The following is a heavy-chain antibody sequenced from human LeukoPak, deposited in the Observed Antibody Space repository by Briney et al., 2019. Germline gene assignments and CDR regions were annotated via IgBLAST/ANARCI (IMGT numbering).Heavy chain of an antibody. CDR2: INLGGSAS. D-gene: IGHD7-27*01. CDR3: AAWGLHNF. Sequence: GGSLRLSCAASGFSISDYWMNWVRQVPGKGLEWVANINLGGSASLYVDSVKGRFTITRDNARNSLSLQMGSLKVEDTAIYYCAAWGLHNFWGQGTLVTVSS. J-gene: IGHJ4*02. CDR1: GFSISDYW. V-gene: IGHV3-7*01.